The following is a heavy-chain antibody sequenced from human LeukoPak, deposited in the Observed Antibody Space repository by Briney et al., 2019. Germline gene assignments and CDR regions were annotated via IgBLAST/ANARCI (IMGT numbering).Heavy chain of an antibody. D-gene: IGHD3-22*01. J-gene: IGHJ2*01. CDR3: AKDTYYYDSSGYLYFDL. Sequence: GGSLRLSCAASGFTFSSYAMSSVRQAPGKGLEWVSAISGSGGSTYYADSVKGRFTISRDNSKNTLYLQMNSVRDEETVVYYCAKDTYYYDSSGYLYFDLWGRGTLVTVSS. CDR2: ISGSGGST. CDR1: GFTFSSYA. V-gene: IGHV3-23*01.